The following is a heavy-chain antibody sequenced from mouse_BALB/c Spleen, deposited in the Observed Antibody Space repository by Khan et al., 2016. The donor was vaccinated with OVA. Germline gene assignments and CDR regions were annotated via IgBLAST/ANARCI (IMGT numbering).Heavy chain of an antibody. CDR3: KRSGYGNFAY. J-gene: IGHJ3*01. Sequence: VQLQQSGAELVQPGASVRLSCKASGYSFTSYYLYWVKQRPGHGLEWIGDINPSNGGTHFNEKFKNKVTLTVDKSSSTAYMQLSSLTSEDSAVYYCKRSGYGNFAYGGQGTLVTVAA. V-gene: IGHV1S81*02. D-gene: IGHD2-1*01. CDR2: INPSNGGT. CDR1: GYSFTSYY.